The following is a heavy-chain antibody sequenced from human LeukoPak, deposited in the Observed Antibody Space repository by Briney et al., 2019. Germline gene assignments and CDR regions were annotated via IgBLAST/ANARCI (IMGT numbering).Heavy chain of an antibody. V-gene: IGHV4-59*01. J-gene: IGHJ3*02. D-gene: IGHD2-2*01. CDR3: ARVVQGFDDFEI. CDR1: GGSISSYY. Sequence: PSQTLSLTCTVSGGSISSYYSNWIRQPPGKGLEWIGYIYYSGSTNYNPSLKSRVTISVDTSKNQFSLKLSSVTAADTAVYYCARVVQGFDDFEIWGQGTMVTVSS. CDR2: IYYSGST.